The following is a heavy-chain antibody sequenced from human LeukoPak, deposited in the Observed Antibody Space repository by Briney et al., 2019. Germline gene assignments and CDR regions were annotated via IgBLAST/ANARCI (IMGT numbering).Heavy chain of an antibody. CDR1: GFTFSSYA. CDR3: AKDLYGGNPPYYFDY. Sequence: GGSLRLSCAASGFTFSSYAMSWVRQAPGKGLEWASAISGSGGSTYYADSVKGRFTISRDNSKNTLYLQMNSLRAEDTAVYYCAKDLYGGNPPYYFDYWGQGTLVTVSS. D-gene: IGHD2-15*01. CDR2: ISGSGGST. J-gene: IGHJ4*02. V-gene: IGHV3-23*01.